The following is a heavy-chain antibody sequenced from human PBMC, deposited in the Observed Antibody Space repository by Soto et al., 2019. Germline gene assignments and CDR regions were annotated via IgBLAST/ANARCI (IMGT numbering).Heavy chain of an antibody. J-gene: IGHJ4*02. CDR1: GGSISSYY. CDR2: IYTSGST. V-gene: IGHV4-4*07. D-gene: IGHD2-2*01. CDR3: ARACSSNSCYDVFDY. Sequence: QVQLQESGPGLLKPSETLSLTCTVSGGSISSYYWSWIRQPAGKGLEWIGRIYTSGSTNYNPSLKSRVTMSVDTSKNQLSLKLSSVTAADTAVYYCARACSSNSCYDVFDYWDQGTLVTVSS.